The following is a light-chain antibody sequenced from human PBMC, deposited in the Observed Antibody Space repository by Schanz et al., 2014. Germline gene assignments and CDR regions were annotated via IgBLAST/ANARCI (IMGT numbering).Light chain of an antibody. CDR1: SSDVGGYNY. J-gene: IGLJ1*01. V-gene: IGLV2-8*01. CDR2: EGS. CDR3: SSYAGSNNFCV. Sequence: QSALTQPRSVSGSPGQSVTISCTGTSSDVGGYNYVSWYQQHPGKAPKLMIYEGSKRPSGVSNRFSGSKSGNTASLTVSGLQAEDEADYYCSSYAGSNNFCVFGTGTKLTVL.